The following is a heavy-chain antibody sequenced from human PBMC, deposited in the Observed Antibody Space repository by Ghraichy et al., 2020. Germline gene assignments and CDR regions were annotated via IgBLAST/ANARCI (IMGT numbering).Heavy chain of an antibody. D-gene: IGHD6-13*01. CDR1: GFTFSSYW. V-gene: IGHV3-7*01. J-gene: IGHJ4*02. CDR2: IKQDGSEK. Sequence: LSLTCAASGFTFSSYWMSWVRQAPGKGLEWVANIKQDGSEKYYVDSVKGRFTISRDNAKNSLYLQMNSLRAEDTAVYYCARVQAAAGTEFYFDYWGQGTLVTVSS. CDR3: ARVQAAAGTEFYFDY.